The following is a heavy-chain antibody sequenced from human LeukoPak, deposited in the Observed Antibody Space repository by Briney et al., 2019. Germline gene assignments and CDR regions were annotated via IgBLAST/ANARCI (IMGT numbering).Heavy chain of an antibody. V-gene: IGHV4-31*03. CDR3: ARDLSSWLDY. D-gene: IGHD3-9*01. Sequence: SETLSLTCTVSGGSISSGGYYWSWIRQHPGKGLEWIGYIYYSGSTYYNPSLKSRVTISVDTSKNQFSLKLSSVTAADTAVYYCARDLSSWLDYWGQGTLVTVSS. CDR1: GGSISSGGYY. CDR2: IYYSGST. J-gene: IGHJ4*02.